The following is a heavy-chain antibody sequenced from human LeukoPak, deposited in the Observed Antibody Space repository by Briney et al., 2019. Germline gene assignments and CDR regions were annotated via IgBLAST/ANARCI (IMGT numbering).Heavy chain of an antibody. CDR2: INPNSGGT. Sequence: ASVTVSCKASGYTFTGYYMHWVRQAPGQGLEWMGWINPNSGGTNYAQKFQGRVTMTRDTSISTAYMELSRLRSDDTAVYYCAGGESTIFGVVSWYFDYWGQGTLVTVSS. CDR3: AGGESTIFGVVSWYFDY. J-gene: IGHJ4*02. CDR1: GYTFTGYY. V-gene: IGHV1-2*02. D-gene: IGHD3-3*01.